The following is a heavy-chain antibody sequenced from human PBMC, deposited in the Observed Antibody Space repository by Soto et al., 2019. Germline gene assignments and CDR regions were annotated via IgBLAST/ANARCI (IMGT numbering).Heavy chain of an antibody. Sequence: QVQLVESGGGVVQPGGSLRLSCAASRFSFSDYAMHWVRQAPGKGLEWVAVISNDGNRKYYADSVKGRFTISRDNSKETLYLQMNGLRPEDTAVFYWVRYLGGETPPFDYWGQGDLVSVSS. CDR1: RFSFSDYA. V-gene: IGHV3-30-3*01. CDR3: VRYLGGETPPFDY. D-gene: IGHD7-27*01. CDR2: ISNDGNRK. J-gene: IGHJ4*02.